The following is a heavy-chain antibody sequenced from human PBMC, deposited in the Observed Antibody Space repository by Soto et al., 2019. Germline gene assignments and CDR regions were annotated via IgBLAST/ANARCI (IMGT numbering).Heavy chain of an antibody. V-gene: IGHV3-33*01. CDR1: GFKFNNYG. D-gene: IGHD6-13*01. CDR3: ARRQISPPTRGAASARGGMDV. J-gene: IGHJ6*02. Sequence: QVQLVESGGGVVQPGRSLRLSCAASGFKFNNYGMHWVRQAPGKGLEWVAVIWNDGNGYYYANSVKGRFTISRDNSKKRMYLQMSSLRAEDTAVYYCARRQISPPTRGAASARGGMDVWGQGTTVTVSS. CDR2: IWNDGNGY.